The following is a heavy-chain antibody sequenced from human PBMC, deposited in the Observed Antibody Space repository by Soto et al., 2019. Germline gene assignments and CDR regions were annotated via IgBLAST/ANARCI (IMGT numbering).Heavy chain of an antibody. D-gene: IGHD2-8*01. CDR3: AKNGQPPYYYYGMDV. J-gene: IGHJ6*02. CDR2: VSGYNGDT. V-gene: IGHV1-18*01. Sequence: QGQLVQSGPEVKKPGASVKVSCKASGYTFSRYGISWVRQAPGQGLEWMGWVSGYNGDTKYAQKVQGRVTMTIDTSTYTAYMELRSLTSDDTAKSYCAKNGQPPYYYYGMDVWGQGTTVTVPS. CDR1: GYTFSRYG.